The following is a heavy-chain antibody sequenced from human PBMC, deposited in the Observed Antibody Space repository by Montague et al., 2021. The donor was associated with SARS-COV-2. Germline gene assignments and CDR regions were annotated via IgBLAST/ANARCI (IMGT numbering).Heavy chain of an antibody. V-gene: IGHV4-34*01. CDR3: ARGRPVQGSFRHFDSISSGALDI. CDR2: INQGGAP. D-gene: IGHD3-9*01. Sequence: SETLSLTCAVSRGSFSNYYWTWIRQSPGKGLEWIGEINQGGAPNYTPSLKSRVTISLDTPKKQISLKLNSVTAADTAVFFCARGRPVQGSFRHFDSISSGALDIWAQGSLVIVSS. CDR1: RGSFSNYY. J-gene: IGHJ3*02.